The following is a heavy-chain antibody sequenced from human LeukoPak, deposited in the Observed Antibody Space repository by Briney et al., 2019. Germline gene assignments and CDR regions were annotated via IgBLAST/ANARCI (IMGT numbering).Heavy chain of an antibody. CDR2: INTNTGNP. Sequence: ASVKVSCKASGYTFTSYAMNWVRQAPGQGLEWMGWINTNTGNPTYAQGFTGRFVFSLDTSVSTAYLQISSLKAEDTAVYYCARDPKDYSRPKHAFDIWGQGTMVTVSS. V-gene: IGHV7-4-1*02. CDR3: ARDPKDYSRPKHAFDI. D-gene: IGHD2-15*01. J-gene: IGHJ3*02. CDR1: GYTFTSYA.